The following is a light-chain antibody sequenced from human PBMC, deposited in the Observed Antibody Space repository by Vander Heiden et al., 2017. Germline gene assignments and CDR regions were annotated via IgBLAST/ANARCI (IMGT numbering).Light chain of an antibody. CDR1: QSLVSSVWSTY. V-gene: IGKV2-30*01. J-gene: IGKJ1*01. CDR3: MQGKHWPPT. Sequence: DVVMTQSPPSLPVSLGQPASISCRCSQSLVSSVWSTYLNWFQQKPGQAPRRLIYEVSNRDSGVPDRFSGSGSGTDFTLKISRLEAEDVGVYYCMQGKHWPPTFGQGTKVDIK. CDR2: EVS.